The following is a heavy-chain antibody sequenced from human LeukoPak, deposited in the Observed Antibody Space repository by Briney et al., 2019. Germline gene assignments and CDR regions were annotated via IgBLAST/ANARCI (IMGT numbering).Heavy chain of an antibody. Sequence: GGSLRLSCAASGFTFSASWMSWVRQAPGKGLEWVANIEQDGSEKNYVDSVRGRFTISRDNAKSSLYLQMNSLRAEDTALYHCARERNWNDQEFDPWGQGTLVTVSS. CDR3: ARERNWNDQEFDP. V-gene: IGHV3-7*03. J-gene: IGHJ5*02. CDR2: IEQDGSEK. CDR1: GFTFSASW. D-gene: IGHD1-1*01.